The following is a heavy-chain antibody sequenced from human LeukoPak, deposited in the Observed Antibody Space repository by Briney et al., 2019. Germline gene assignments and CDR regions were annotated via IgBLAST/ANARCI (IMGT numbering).Heavy chain of an antibody. V-gene: IGHV3-23*01. CDR2: IGGSSDFT. Sequence: GGSLRHSCAASGFTFSNYAMSWVRQAPGKGLEWVSAIGGSSDFTYYAEYVKGRFTISRDNSKKTLYLQMNSLRDEDTAVYYCAKADRGWGVITKDWGQGTLVTVSS. CDR1: GFTFSNYA. J-gene: IGHJ4*02. CDR3: AKADRGWGVITKD. D-gene: IGHD3-10*01.